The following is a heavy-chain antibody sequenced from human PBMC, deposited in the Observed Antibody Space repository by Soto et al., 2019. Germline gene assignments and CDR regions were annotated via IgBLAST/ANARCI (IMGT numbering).Heavy chain of an antibody. CDR1: GGSISSSSFY. CDR2: IYYSGST. J-gene: IGHJ4*02. CDR3: ARLGHTTVTTTLFDY. D-gene: IGHD4-17*01. V-gene: IGHV4-39*01. Sequence: SETLSLTCTVSGGSISSSSFYWGWIRQPPGKGLEWIGSIYYSGSTYYNPSLKSRVTISVDTSKNQFSLKLSSVTAADTAVYYCARLGHTTVTTTLFDYWGQGTLVTVSS.